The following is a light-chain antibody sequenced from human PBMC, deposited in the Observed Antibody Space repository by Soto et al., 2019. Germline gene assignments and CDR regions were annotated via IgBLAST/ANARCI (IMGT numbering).Light chain of an antibody. CDR2: DAS. J-gene: IGKJ1*01. V-gene: IGKV1-5*01. CDR3: QRYDSYSKT. CDR1: QSISSW. Sequence: DIQMTHSPSTLSASVGDRLTITCRASQSISSWLAWYQQKPGKAPKLLIFDASSLESGVPSRFSGRGSGTECTLTIISLKPDDFATYDCQRYDSYSKTFGQGTKVDIK.